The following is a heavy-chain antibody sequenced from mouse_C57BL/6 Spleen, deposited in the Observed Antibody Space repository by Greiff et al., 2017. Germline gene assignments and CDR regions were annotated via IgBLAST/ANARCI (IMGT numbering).Heavy chain of an antibody. CDR3: AKNSNYYGSSYGAWFAY. Sequence: VQLQQSGPGLVQPSQSLSITCTVSGFSLTSYGVHWVRQSPGKGLEWLGVIWRGGSTDYNAAFMSRLSITKDNSKSQVFFKMNSLQADDTAIYYCAKNSNYYGSSYGAWFAYWGQGTLVTVSA. CDR1: GFSLTSYG. V-gene: IGHV2-5*01. J-gene: IGHJ3*01. CDR2: IWRGGST. D-gene: IGHD1-1*01.